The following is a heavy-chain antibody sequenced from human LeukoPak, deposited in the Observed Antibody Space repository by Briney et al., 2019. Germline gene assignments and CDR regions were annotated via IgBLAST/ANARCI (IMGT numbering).Heavy chain of an antibody. CDR1: GFSFTTSW. CDR2: VSSDGGTA. Sequence: GGSLRLSCAASGFSFTTSWKHWVRQGPGKGLAWVSRVSSDGGTARHADSVEGRITVPRDNAKNTLYLQMDSLRVEDTAVYYCVRVLDGYCSGGSCYYADWGQGTLVTVSS. CDR3: VRVLDGYCSGGSCYYAD. V-gene: IGHV3-74*01. J-gene: IGHJ4*02. D-gene: IGHD2-15*01.